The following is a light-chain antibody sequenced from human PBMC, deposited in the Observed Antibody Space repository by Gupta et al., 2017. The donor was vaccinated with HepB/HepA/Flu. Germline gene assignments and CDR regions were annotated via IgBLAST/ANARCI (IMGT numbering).Light chain of an antibody. J-gene: IGKJ5*01. Sequence: IVLTPSPATLSLSPGEIATLSCRASTSVSSSYLAWYQQKPGLAPRLLIYDASSRATGIPERFSGSGSGTDFTLTISSLEPEDFAVYYCQQYGSSPPITFGQGTRLEIK. V-gene: IGKV3D-20*01. CDR1: TSVSSSY. CDR2: DAS. CDR3: QQYGSSPPIT.